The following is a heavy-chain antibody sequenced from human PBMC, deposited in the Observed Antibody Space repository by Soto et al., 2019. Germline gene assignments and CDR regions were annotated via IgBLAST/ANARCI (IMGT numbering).Heavy chain of an antibody. D-gene: IGHD6-19*01. J-gene: IGHJ6*03. CDR2: IYHSGST. CDR3: ARVRAVAGYYYYYMDV. Sequence: SETLSLTCAVSSGSISSSNWWSWVRQPPGKGLEWIGEIYHSGSTNYNPSLKSRVTISVDKSKNQFSLKLSSVTAADTAVYYCARVRAVAGYYYYYMDVWGKGTTVTVSS. CDR1: SGSISSSNW. V-gene: IGHV4-4*02.